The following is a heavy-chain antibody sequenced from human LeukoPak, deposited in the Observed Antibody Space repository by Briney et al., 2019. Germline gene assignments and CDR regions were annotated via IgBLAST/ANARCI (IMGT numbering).Heavy chain of an antibody. CDR1: GFTFSSYG. J-gene: IGHJ4*02. Sequence: GRSLRLSCAASGFTFSSYGMHWVRQAPGKGLEWVAVIWYDGSNKYYADSVKGRFTISRDNSKNTLYLQMNSLGAEDTAVYYCARDLPGYYDSSGYYGGLDYWGQGTLVTVSS. CDR3: ARDLPGYYDSSGYYGGLDY. V-gene: IGHV3-33*01. CDR2: IWYDGSNK. D-gene: IGHD3-22*01.